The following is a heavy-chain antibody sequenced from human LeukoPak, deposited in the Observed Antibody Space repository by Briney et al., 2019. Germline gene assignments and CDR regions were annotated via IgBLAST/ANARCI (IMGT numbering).Heavy chain of an antibody. CDR2: ISRSGGST. J-gene: IGHJ4*02. Sequence: GGSLRLSCAASGFTFSSYAMSWARQAPGKGLEWVSAISRSGGSTYYADSVKGRFTISRDNSKNTLYLQMNSLRAEDTAVYYCAKTPGIAAASNFDYWGQGTLVTVSS. CDR3: AKTPGIAAASNFDY. V-gene: IGHV3-23*01. CDR1: GFTFSSYA. D-gene: IGHD6-13*01.